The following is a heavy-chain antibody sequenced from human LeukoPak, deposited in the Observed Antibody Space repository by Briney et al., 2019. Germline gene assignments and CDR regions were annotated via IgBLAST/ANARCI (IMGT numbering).Heavy chain of an antibody. J-gene: IGHJ4*02. Sequence: PSETLSLTCTVSGGSISSYYWSWIRQPPGKGLEWIGYIYYSGSTNYNPSLKSRVTISVDTSKNQFSLKLSSVTAADTAVYYCARSMQLWSWVEYWGQGTLVTVSS. CDR3: ARSMQLWSWVEY. CDR2: IYYSGST. D-gene: IGHD5-18*01. V-gene: IGHV4-59*01. CDR1: GGSISSYY.